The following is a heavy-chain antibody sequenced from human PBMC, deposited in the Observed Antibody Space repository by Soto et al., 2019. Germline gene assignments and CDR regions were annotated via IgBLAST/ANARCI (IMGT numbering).Heavy chain of an antibody. V-gene: IGHV1-24*01. CDR1: GYTITELS. J-gene: IGHJ4*02. CDR3: ATGPFAEAPGGVDWLLFPGLRFDY. CDR2: FDPEDGET. D-gene: IGHD3-9*01. Sequence: QVQLVQSGAEVKKPGASVKVSCKVSGYTITELSMHWVRQAPGKGLEWMGGFDPEDGETIYAQKFQGRVTMTEDTSTDTAYMELSSLRSEDTAVYYCATGPFAEAPGGVDWLLFPGLRFDYWGQGTLVTVSS.